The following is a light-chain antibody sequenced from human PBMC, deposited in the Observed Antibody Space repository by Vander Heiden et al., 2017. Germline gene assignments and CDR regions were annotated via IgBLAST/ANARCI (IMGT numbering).Light chain of an antibody. J-gene: IGKJ4*02. CDR1: QSVSGGRY. CDR2: DAS. V-gene: IGKV3-20*01. Sequence: ETVSTQSPRTLSVSPGERATLCCSAIQSVSGGRYLAWYQQKPGQAPRLLIHDASTRATGIPDRFSGSGSGTDFTLTINSLESEDCAVYYCQQYGDSPLTFGGGTKVEIK. CDR3: QQYGDSPLT.